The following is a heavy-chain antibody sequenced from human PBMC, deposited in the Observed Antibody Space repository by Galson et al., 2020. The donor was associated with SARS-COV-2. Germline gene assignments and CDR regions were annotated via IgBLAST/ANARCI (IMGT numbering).Heavy chain of an antibody. J-gene: IGHJ3*02. Sequence: GESLKISCSASGFTFSSYAMHWVRQAPGKGLEYVSAISSNGGSTYYADSVKGRFTISRDNSKNTLYLQMSSLRAEDTAVYYCVNLLGSSGYYRHDAFDIWGQGTMVTVSS. D-gene: IGHD3-22*01. CDR1: GFTFSSYA. V-gene: IGHV3-64D*06. CDR2: ISSNGGST. CDR3: VNLLGSSGYYRHDAFDI.